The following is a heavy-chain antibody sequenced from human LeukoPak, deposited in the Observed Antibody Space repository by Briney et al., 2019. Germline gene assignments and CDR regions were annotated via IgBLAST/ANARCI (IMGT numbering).Heavy chain of an antibody. CDR2: INSNSGGT. CDR3: ARESAVAGSLGFGY. CDR1: GYTLTGYH. D-gene: IGHD6-19*01. Sequence: GASVKVSCKASGYTLTGYHMHWVRQAPGQGLEWMGWINSNSGGTNYAQKFQGRVTMTRDTSISTAYMELSRLRSDDTAVYYCARESAVAGSLGFGYWGQGTLVTVSS. J-gene: IGHJ4*02. V-gene: IGHV1-2*02.